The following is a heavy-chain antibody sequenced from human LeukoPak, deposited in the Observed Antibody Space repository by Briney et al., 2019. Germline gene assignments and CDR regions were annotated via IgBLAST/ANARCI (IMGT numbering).Heavy chain of an antibody. CDR1: GFTFGDYG. D-gene: IGHD5-12*01. CDR3: TRAGGYDNYLDY. Sequence: PGGSLRLSCTTFGFTFGDYGLNWVRQAPGKGLEWVGFIRSQANDWPPQYAASVKDRFTISRDDSRGIAYLQMNSLETEDTAVYYCTRAGGYDNYLDYWGQGTLVTVSS. V-gene: IGHV3-49*04. J-gene: IGHJ4*02. CDR2: IRSQANDWPP.